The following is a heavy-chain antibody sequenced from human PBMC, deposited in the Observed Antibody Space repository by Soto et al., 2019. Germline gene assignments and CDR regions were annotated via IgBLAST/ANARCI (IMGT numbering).Heavy chain of an antibody. CDR3: ARDHLGYCSGGSCNWAESFDF. V-gene: IGHV3-7*04. D-gene: IGHD2-15*01. Sequence: EVQLVESGGGLVQPGGSLRLSCAASGFAFSTYWMSWVRQAPGKGLEWVANIKQDGSEKYYVDSVKGRFTISRDNAKNSLYLQMNSLRAEDTSVYFCARDHLGYCSGGSCNWAESFDFWGQGTLVTVSS. CDR2: IKQDGSEK. J-gene: IGHJ4*02. CDR1: GFAFSTYW.